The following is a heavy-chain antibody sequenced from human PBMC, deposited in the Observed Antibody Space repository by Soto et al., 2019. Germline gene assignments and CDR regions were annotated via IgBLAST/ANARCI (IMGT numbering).Heavy chain of an antibody. D-gene: IGHD1-26*01. Sequence: QVHLVESGGGVVQPGEALRLSCAASGFTFKSFAMHWVRQAPGKGLEWVAFISDDGSNQYFADSVKGRFTISRDNSENTVSLQISSLRPGDTAVYYCAKDLYSRSYSSYYFHHWGQGTLVTVSS. CDR3: AKDLYSRSYSSYYFHH. V-gene: IGHV3-30*18. CDR1: GFTFKSFA. CDR2: ISDDGSNQ. J-gene: IGHJ4*02.